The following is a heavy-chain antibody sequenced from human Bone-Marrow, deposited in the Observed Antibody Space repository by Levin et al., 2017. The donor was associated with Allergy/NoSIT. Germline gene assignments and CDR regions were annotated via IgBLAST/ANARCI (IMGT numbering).Heavy chain of an antibody. D-gene: IGHD2-8*02. CDR1: GFTFSSYN. Sequence: GESLKISCAASGFTFSSYNMNWVRQAPGKGLEWLSYITSGSNPIYYADSVKGRFTVSRENGKNLLNLQMNSLRVEDTGLYYCARARWDSAGGYYIDSWGRGTLVTVSS. CDR3: ARARWDSAGGYYIDS. CDR2: ITSGSNPI. V-gene: IGHV3-48*01. J-gene: IGHJ4*02.